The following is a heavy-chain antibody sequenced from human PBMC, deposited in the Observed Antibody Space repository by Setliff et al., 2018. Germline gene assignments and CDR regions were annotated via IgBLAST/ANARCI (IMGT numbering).Heavy chain of an antibody. V-gene: IGHV4-34*01. CDR2: INHSGST. D-gene: IGHD3-10*01. CDR3: ARDSNYYGSGTKSGDYGMDV. CDR1: GGSFSGYY. J-gene: IGHJ6*02. Sequence: PSETLSLTCAVYGGSFSGYYWSWIRQPPGKGLEWIGEINHSGSTNYNPSLKSRVTISVDTSKNQFSLKLSSVTAADTAVYYCARDSNYYGSGTKSGDYGMDVWGQGTTVTVSS.